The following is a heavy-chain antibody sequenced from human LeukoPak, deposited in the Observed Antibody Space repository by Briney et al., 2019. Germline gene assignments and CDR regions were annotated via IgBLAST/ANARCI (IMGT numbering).Heavy chain of an antibody. Sequence: GGSLRLSCATSGFTFSSYSMNWVRQAPGKGLEWVSYIRSSSNTIYYADSVKGRFTISRDNAKNSLYLQMNSLRDEDTAVYYCARDPMVRGDPGDYWGQGTLVTVSS. CDR1: GFTFSSYS. D-gene: IGHD3-10*01. V-gene: IGHV3-48*02. CDR3: ARDPMVRGDPGDY. CDR2: IRSSSNTI. J-gene: IGHJ4*02.